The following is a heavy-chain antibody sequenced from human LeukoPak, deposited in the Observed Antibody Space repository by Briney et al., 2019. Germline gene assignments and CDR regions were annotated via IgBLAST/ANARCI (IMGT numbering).Heavy chain of an antibody. Sequence: GASVTVSCKASGYTFTSYYMHWVRQAPGQGLEWMGIINPSGGSTSYAQKFQGRVTMTRDTSTSTVYMELSSLRSEDTAVYYCARDGGYPYYYYGMDVWGKGTTVTVSS. CDR3: ARDGGYPYYYYGMDV. CDR2: INPSGGST. J-gene: IGHJ6*04. CDR1: GYTFTSYY. V-gene: IGHV1-46*01. D-gene: IGHD5-12*01.